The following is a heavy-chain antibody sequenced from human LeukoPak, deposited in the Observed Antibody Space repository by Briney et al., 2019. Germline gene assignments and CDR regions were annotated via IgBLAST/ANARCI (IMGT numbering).Heavy chain of an antibody. V-gene: IGHV3-21*01. D-gene: IGHD3-22*01. Sequence: GGSLRLSCAASGFTFSSYSMNWVRQAPGKGLEWVSSISSSSSYIYYADSVKGRFTISRDNAKNSLCLQMNSLRAEDTAVYYCARDFYYDSSGYSDDYWGQGTLVTVSS. CDR2: ISSSSSYI. CDR1: GFTFSSYS. J-gene: IGHJ4*02. CDR3: ARDFYYDSSGYSDDY.